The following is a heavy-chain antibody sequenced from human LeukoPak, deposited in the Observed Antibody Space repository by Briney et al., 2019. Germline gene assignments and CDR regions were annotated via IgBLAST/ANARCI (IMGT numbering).Heavy chain of an antibody. CDR1: GFTFSSYG. Sequence: QPGRSLRLSCAASGFTFSSYGMHWVRQAPGKGLEWVAVIWYDGSNKYYADSVKGRFTISRDNSKNTLYLQMNSLRAKDTAVYYCARDRAAADYYYYYYMDVWGKGTTVTVSS. CDR2: IWYDGSNK. D-gene: IGHD6-13*01. V-gene: IGHV3-33*01. CDR3: ARDRAAADYYYYYYMDV. J-gene: IGHJ6*03.